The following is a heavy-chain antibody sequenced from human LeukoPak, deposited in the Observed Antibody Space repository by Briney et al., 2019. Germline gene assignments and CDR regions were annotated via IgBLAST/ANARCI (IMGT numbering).Heavy chain of an antibody. Sequence: PGGSLRLSCAASGFTVSSYSMNWVRQAPGKGLEWVSSISSSSSYIYYADSVKGRFTISRDNAKNSLYLQMNSLRAEDTAVYYCARGTVQGLRWPYYFDYWGQGTLVTVSS. CDR3: ARGTVQGLRWPYYFDY. CDR2: ISSSSSYI. J-gene: IGHJ4*02. D-gene: IGHD4-23*01. V-gene: IGHV3-21*01. CDR1: GFTVSSYS.